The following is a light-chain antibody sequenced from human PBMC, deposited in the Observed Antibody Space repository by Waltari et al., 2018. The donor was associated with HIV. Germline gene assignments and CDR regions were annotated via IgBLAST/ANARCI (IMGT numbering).Light chain of an antibody. CDR2: AVA. CDR1: DHDFGLRNF. CDR3: ASFTGDDTVV. Sequence: SAVTQPASVSGLPGQSVTISCTGDDHDFGLRNFVSWYQQHPGQLPRLLFTAVASRASGVPDRFSASKSGETAFLTISGLRTEDEGLYYCASFTGDDTVVFGGGTLVTVL. V-gene: IGLV2-14*03. J-gene: IGLJ3*02.